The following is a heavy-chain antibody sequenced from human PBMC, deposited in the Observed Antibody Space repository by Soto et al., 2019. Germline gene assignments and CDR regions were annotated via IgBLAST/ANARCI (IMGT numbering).Heavy chain of an antibody. Sequence: PSETLSLTCAVYGGSFSCYYWSWIRQPPGKGLEWIGEINHSGSTNYNPSLKSRVTISVDTSKNQFSLKLSSVTAADTAVYYCARERGYYSSGWYSTLNYYFDYWGQGTLVTVSS. V-gene: IGHV4-34*01. J-gene: IGHJ4*02. CDR2: INHSGST. D-gene: IGHD6-19*01. CDR1: GGSFSCYY. CDR3: ARERGYYSSGWYSTLNYYFDY.